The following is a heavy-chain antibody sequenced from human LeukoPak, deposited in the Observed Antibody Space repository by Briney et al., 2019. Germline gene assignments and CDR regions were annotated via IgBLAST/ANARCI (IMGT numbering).Heavy chain of an antibody. V-gene: IGHV3-48*02. CDR1: GFTFSSYS. J-gene: IGHJ5*02. CDR3: ARVVYGDYVVWFDP. D-gene: IGHD4-17*01. CDR2: ISSSSTI. Sequence: PGGSLRLSCAASGFTFSSYSMNWVRQAPGKGLEWVSYISSSSTIYYADSVKGRFTISRDNAKNSLYLQMNSLRDEDTAVYYCARVVYGDYVVWFDPWGQGTLVTVSS.